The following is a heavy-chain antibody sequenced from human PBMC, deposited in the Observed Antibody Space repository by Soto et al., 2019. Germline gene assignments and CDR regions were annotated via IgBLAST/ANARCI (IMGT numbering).Heavy chain of an antibody. D-gene: IGHD2-21*02. CDR3: ARSPCGGDCTRLDP. J-gene: IGHJ5*02. Sequence: GVPMRVSGRGSGDKCISYWIGWVSTMNGKGLEWMGIIYPGDSDTRYSPSFQGQVIISADKSISTAYLQWSSLKASDTAMYYCARSPCGGDCTRLDPWGQGTPVT. CDR2: IYPGDSDT. V-gene: IGHV5-51*03. CDR1: GDKCISYW.